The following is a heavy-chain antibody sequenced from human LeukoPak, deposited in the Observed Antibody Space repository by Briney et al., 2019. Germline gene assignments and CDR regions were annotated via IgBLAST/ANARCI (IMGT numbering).Heavy chain of an antibody. CDR1: GFTVSSDY. CDR2: IYSGGST. Sequence: GGSLRLSCAASGFTVSSDYMSWVRQAPGKGLEWVSVIYSGGSTYYADSVKGRFTISRDKSKNTVYLQMNSLRFEDTAMYYCARNWFDPWGQGTLVNVSS. J-gene: IGHJ5*02. V-gene: IGHV3-53*05. CDR3: ARNWFDP.